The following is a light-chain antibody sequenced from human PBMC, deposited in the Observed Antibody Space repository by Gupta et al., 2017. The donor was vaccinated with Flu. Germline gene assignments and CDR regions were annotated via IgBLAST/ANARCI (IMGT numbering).Light chain of an antibody. V-gene: IGKV1-33*01. CDR3: QQYDNLPLT. Sequence: DIQMTQSPSSLSASVGDRVTITCQASQDISNYLNWYQQEPGKAPKLLIDDASNLETGVPSRFSGSGSGTDFTFTISSLQPEDIATYYCQQYDNLPLTFGGGTKVEIK. CDR2: DAS. J-gene: IGKJ4*01. CDR1: QDISNY.